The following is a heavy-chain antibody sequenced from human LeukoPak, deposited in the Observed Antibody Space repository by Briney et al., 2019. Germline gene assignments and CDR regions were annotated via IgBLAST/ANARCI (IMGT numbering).Heavy chain of an antibody. Sequence: GGSLRLSCAASGFTFSSYSTNWVRQAPGKGLEWVSSISSSSSYIYYADSVKGRFTISRDNAKNSLYLQMNSLRAEDTAVYYCARGEVDDAFDIWGQGTMVTVSS. V-gene: IGHV3-21*01. CDR2: ISSSSSYI. D-gene: IGHD1-26*01. CDR1: GFTFSSYS. CDR3: ARGEVDDAFDI. J-gene: IGHJ3*02.